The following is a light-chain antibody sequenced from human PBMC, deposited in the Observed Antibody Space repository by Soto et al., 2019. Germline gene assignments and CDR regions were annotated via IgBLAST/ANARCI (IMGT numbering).Light chain of an antibody. CDR2: AAS. V-gene: IGKV1-9*01. CDR1: QGISSY. CDR3: QQLNSYPRN. J-gene: IGKJ2*01. Sequence: DIQLTQSPSFMSASVGDRVTITCRASQGISSYLAWYQQRPGKAPKLLIYAASTLQSGVPSRFSGSGSGTEFTLTISSLQPEDFATFYCQQLNSYPRNFGQGTKIEIK.